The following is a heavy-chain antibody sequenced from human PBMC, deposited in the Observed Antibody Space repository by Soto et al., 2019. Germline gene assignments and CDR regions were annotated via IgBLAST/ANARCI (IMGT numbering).Heavy chain of an antibody. CDR2: IYYSGST. V-gene: IGHV4-39*01. CDR1: GGSISSSSYY. J-gene: IGHJ4*02. CDR3: ARSRVIQYFDY. Sequence: QLQLQESGPGLVKPSETLSLTCTVSGGSISSSSYYWGWIRQPPGKGLEWIGSIYYSGSTYYNPSLKSRGTISVDTSKNQFSLKLSSVTAADTAVYYCARSRVIQYFDYWGQGTLVTVSS. D-gene: IGHD5-18*01.